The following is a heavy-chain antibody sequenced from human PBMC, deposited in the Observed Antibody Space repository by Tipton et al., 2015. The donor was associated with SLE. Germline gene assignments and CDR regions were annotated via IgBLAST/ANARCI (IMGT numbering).Heavy chain of an antibody. CDR3: ARKRNGMGI. J-gene: IGHJ3*02. CDR1: GFTFSSYS. V-gene: IGHV4-34*01. CDR2: INHSGST. D-gene: IGHD5-24*01. Sequence: LRLSCAASGFTFSSYSMNWARQPPGKGLEWIGEINHSGSTNYNPSLKSRVTISVDTSKNQFSLKLSSVTAADTAVYYCARKRNGMGIWGQGTMVTVSS.